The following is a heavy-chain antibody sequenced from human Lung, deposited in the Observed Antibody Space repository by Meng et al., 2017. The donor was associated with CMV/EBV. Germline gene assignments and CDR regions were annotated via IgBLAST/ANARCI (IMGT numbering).Heavy chain of an antibody. J-gene: IGHJ4*02. CDR1: GDTFISYA. V-gene: IGHV1-69*05. CDR3: ARLSGTISDY. D-gene: IGHD1-26*01. CDR2: IIPIFGTA. Sequence: KVSCTASGDTFISYAINWVRQAPGQGLEWMGGIIPIFGTANYAQKFQGRVTITTGESTSTAYMELSSPRSDDTAVYYCARLSGTISDYWGQGTLVTVSS.